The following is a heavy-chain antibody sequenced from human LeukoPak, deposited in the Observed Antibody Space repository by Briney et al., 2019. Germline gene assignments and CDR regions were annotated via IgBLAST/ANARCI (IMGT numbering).Heavy chain of an antibody. J-gene: IGHJ3*02. CDR3: ARDRHSGSWHDAFDI. Sequence: GGSLRLSCAASGFTFSSYAMSWVRQAPGKGLEWVANIKQDGSEKYYVDSVKGRFTISRDNAKNSLYLQMNSLRAEDTAVYYCARDRHSGSWHDAFDIWGQGTMVTVSS. CDR1: GFTFSSYA. V-gene: IGHV3-7*01. D-gene: IGHD6-13*01. CDR2: IKQDGSEK.